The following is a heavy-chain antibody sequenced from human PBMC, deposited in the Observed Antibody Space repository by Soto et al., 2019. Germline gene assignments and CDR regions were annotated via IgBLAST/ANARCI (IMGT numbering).Heavy chain of an antibody. J-gene: IGHJ4*02. V-gene: IGHV3-66*01. Sequence: EVQLWESGGGLVQPGGSLRLSCAASGFTFSRYAMNWVRQAPGKGLEWVSVIYSGGSTYYADSVKGRFTISRDNSKNTLYLQMNSLRAEDTAVYYCARALNSGSYYGGLVDYWGQGTLVTVSS. CDR3: ARALNSGSYYGGLVDY. CDR1: GFTFSRYA. D-gene: IGHD1-26*01. CDR2: IYSGGST.